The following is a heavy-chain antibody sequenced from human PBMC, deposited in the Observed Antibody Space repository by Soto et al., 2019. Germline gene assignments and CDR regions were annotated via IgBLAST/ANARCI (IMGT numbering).Heavy chain of an antibody. V-gene: IGHV1-3*01. CDR2: IGAGDGKT. D-gene: IGHD3-22*01. J-gene: IGHJ4*02. CDR3: VRDYASDSGVHLDF. Sequence: QVQLVQSGTEVKKPGASVKVSCKASGYRFTDYVIHWVRQAPGQRLEWMGWIGAGDGKTYYSQNFQGRVSITRDTSASRAYMELSSLISEDTAVYYCVRDYASDSGVHLDFWGQGALVTVSS. CDR1: GYRFTDYV.